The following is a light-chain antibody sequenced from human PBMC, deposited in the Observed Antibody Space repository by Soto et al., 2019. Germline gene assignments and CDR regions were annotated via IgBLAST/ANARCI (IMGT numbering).Light chain of an antibody. CDR3: QQYVISSMYT. V-gene: IGKV3-20*01. CDR1: QSVTSNF. J-gene: IGKJ2*01. Sequence: EIVLTQSPGTLSLSPGDRATLSCRASQSVTSNFLAWYQQKAGQAPRLLIYDATNRATGIPDRFSASGSETDFTLTINRLEPEGFAVYFCQQYVISSMYTFGQGTKLEIK. CDR2: DAT.